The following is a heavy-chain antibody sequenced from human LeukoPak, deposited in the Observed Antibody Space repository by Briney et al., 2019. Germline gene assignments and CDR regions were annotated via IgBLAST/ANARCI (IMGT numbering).Heavy chain of an antibody. Sequence: SETLSLTCTVSGDSISSYYWTWIRQSPGKGLEWIGYIYYTGSTNYNPSLKSRVTISVDTPKNHFSLKLTSVTAADTAVYYCARGLAVAGIIFDYWGQGTLVTVSS. CDR2: IYYTGST. CDR3: ARGLAVAGIIFDY. D-gene: IGHD6-19*01. J-gene: IGHJ4*02. V-gene: IGHV4-59*01. CDR1: GDSISSYY.